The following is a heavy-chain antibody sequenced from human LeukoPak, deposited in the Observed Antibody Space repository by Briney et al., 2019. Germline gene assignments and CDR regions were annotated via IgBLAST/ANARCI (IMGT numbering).Heavy chain of an antibody. V-gene: IGHV3-30*18. D-gene: IGHD4-17*01. Sequence: QPGGSLRLSCAASRFTFSSYGMHWVRQAPGKGLEWVAIISYDGSNQYYADSVKGRFTISRDNSKNTLYLQMNSLRAEDTAVYYCAKDGPYGDHEIDYWGQGTLVTVSS. CDR1: RFTFSSYG. CDR3: AKDGPYGDHEIDY. J-gene: IGHJ4*02. CDR2: ISYDGSNQ.